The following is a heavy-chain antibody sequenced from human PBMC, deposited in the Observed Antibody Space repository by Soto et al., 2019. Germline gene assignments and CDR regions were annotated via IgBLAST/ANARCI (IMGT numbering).Heavy chain of an antibody. D-gene: IGHD4-17*01. J-gene: IGHJ4*02. CDR1: GFDFSYNA. CDR3: AKDWPGTSSVTSDY. Sequence: GGSLRRSCAVSGFDFSYNAMTWVRQAPGKGLEWVSGITYTGDTTYYADSVKGRFTISRDNYSNTLYLQMNSLRADDTAMYFCAKDWPGTSSVTSDYWGQGTLVTVSS. V-gene: IGHV3-23*01. CDR2: ITYTGDTT.